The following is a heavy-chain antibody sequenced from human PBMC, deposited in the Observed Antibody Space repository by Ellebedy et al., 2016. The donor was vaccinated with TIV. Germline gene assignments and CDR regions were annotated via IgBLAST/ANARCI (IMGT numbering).Heavy chain of an antibody. CDR3: ARGDYHGSGAHADS. CDR1: GFTFDDYA. V-gene: IGHV3-9*01. CDR2: ISWISVAK. Sequence: GGSLRLSCAASGFTFDDYAMHWVRQVPGKGLEWVSVISWISVAKGYADSVKGRFTISRDNAKNSLFLQMNSLRNEDTALYYCARGDYHGSGAHADSWGQGTLVTVSS. J-gene: IGHJ5*01. D-gene: IGHD3-10*01.